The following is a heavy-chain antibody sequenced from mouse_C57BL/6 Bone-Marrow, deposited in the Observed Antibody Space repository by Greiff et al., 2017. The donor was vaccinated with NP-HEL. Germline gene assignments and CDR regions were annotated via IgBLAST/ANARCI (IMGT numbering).Heavy chain of an antibody. CDR3: ARATTGFAY. D-gene: IGHD2-1*01. J-gene: IGHJ3*01. CDR1: GFTFSDYG. CDR2: ISSGSSTI. Sequence: EVQLVESGGGLVKPGGSLKLSCAASGFTFSDYGMHWVRQAPEKGLEWVAYISSGSSTIYYADTVKGRFTISRDNAKNTLFLQMTSLRSEDTAMYYCARATTGFAYWGQGTLVTVSA. V-gene: IGHV5-17*01.